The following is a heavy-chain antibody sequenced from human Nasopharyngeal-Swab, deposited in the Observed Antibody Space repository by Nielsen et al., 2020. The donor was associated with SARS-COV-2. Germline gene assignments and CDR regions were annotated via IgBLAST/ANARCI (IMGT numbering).Heavy chain of an antibody. V-gene: IGHV3-48*03. D-gene: IGHD2-2*01. CDR3: ASRYCSSTSCRDYYYGMDV. CDR1: GFTFSSYE. CDR2: ISSSGSTI. J-gene: IGHJ6*02. Sequence: GGSLRLSCAASGFTFSSYEMNWVRQAPGKGLEWVSYISSSGSTIYYADPVKGRFTISRDNAKNSLYLQMNSLRAEDTAVYYCASRYCSSTSCRDYYYGMDVWGQGTTVTVSS.